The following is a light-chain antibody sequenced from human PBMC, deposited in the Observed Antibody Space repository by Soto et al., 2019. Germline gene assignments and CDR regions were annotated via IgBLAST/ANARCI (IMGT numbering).Light chain of an antibody. CDR1: QSVSSNY. Sequence: EIVLTQSPGTLSLSLGERATLSCRASQSVSSNYLAWYQQKPGQAPRLLIYGASSRATGIPDRFSGSGSGTDFTLTISRLEPEDFAVYYCQQSGSSPPTFGQGTKVDIK. J-gene: IGKJ1*01. CDR2: GAS. CDR3: QQSGSSPPT. V-gene: IGKV3-20*01.